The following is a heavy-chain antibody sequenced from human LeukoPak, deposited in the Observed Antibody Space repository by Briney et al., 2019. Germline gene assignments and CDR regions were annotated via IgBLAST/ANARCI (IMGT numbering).Heavy chain of an antibody. CDR3: ARVRLGGYSYGSGPIDHFDY. V-gene: IGHV1-69*04. J-gene: IGHJ4*02. Sequence: ASVKVSCKASGGTFSSYAISWVRQAPGQGLEWMGRIIPILGIANYAQKFQGRVTITADKSTSTAYMELSSLRSEDTAMYYCARVRLGGYSYGSGPIDHFDYWGQGTLVTVSS. CDR2: IIPILGIA. CDR1: GGTFSSYA. D-gene: IGHD5-18*01.